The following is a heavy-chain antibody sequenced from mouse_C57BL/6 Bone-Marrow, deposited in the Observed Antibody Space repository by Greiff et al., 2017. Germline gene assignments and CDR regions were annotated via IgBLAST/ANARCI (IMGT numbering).Heavy chain of an antibody. D-gene: IGHD4-1*01. CDR3: ARGTGDY. CDR2: ISSGSSTI. Sequence: DVKLVESGGGLVKPGASLKLSCAASGFTFSDYGMHWVRQAPEKGLEWVAYISSGSSTIYYADTVKGRFTISRDNAKNTLFLQMTSLRSEDTAMYYCARGTGDYWGQGTTLTVSS. V-gene: IGHV5-17*01. J-gene: IGHJ2*01. CDR1: GFTFSDYG.